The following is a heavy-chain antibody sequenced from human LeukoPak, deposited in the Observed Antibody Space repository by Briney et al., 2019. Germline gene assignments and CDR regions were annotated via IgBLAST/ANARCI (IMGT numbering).Heavy chain of an antibody. Sequence: PGGSLRLSCAASGFSVSDKYMNWVRQAPGKGLEWVSVIYSAGSTYYADSVKGRFTISRDNSETTLYLQMNSLRVEDTAVYYCARRTGSAIDYWGQGPLVTVSS. CDR1: GFSVSDKY. D-gene: IGHD1-26*01. CDR2: IYSAGST. V-gene: IGHV3-66*01. CDR3: ARRTGSAIDY. J-gene: IGHJ4*02.